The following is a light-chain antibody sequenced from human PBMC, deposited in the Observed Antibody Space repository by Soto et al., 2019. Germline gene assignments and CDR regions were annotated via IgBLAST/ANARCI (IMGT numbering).Light chain of an antibody. J-gene: IGKJ1*01. CDR1: QSISVW. CDR3: QQHQSYST. CDR2: RAS. V-gene: IGKV1-5*03. Sequence: DIQMAQSPSTPSASGGDRVTLTCRASQSISVWLAWYQQKPGKAPKLLIYRASRLESGVPSRFSGSGSGTEFTLTISSLQPDDFATYYCQQHQSYSTFGQGTKVDIK.